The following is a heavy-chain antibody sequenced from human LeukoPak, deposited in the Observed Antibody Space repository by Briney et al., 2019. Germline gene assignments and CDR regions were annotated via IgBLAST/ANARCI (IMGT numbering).Heavy chain of an antibody. CDR1: GFTFSSYV. CDR2: LSEGGTTS. D-gene: IGHD5-18*01. J-gene: IGHJ4*02. V-gene: IGHV3-23*01. CDR3: AFSPLGYNYGNAY. Sequence: GGSLRLSCTGSGFTFSSYVMNWVRQAPGKGLEWVSTLSEGGTTSYYADSVKGRFTVYRDNSQNTLYLEMNSLRGDDTALYFCAFSPLGYNYGNAYWGQGTLVIVS.